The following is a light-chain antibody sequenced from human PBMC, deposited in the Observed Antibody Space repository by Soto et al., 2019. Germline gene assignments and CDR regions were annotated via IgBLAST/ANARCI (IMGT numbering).Light chain of an antibody. J-gene: IGKJ2*01. CDR3: KHYNNWPYT. CDR2: DAS. CDR1: QTIDNT. V-gene: IGKV3-15*01. Sequence: EIVMTQSPATLSLSPGERATLSCRASQTIDNTLAWYQRKPGQAPRLLIYDASTRATGVPARFSGSWSGTDFTLTISSLQSEDFAVYYCKHYNNWPYTFGQGTKVEIK.